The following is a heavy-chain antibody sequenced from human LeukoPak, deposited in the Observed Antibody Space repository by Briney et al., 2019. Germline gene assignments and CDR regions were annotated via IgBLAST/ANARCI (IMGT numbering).Heavy chain of an antibody. D-gene: IGHD1-26*01. CDR2: IYYSGST. J-gene: IGHJ4*02. CDR3: ARDIGEG. V-gene: IGHV4-39*07. CDR1: GGSISSSSYY. Sequence: PSETLSLTCTVSGGSISSSSYYWGWIRQPPGKGLEWIGSIYYSGSTYYNPSLKSRVTISVDTSKNQFSLKLSSVTAADTAVYYCARDIGEGWGQGTLVTVSS.